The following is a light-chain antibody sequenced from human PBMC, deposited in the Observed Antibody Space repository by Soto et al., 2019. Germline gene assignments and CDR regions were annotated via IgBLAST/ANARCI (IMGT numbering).Light chain of an antibody. V-gene: IGKV1-39*01. CDR2: AAS. J-gene: IGKJ4*01. CDR3: QQSYSTPHT. CDR1: QSISSY. Sequence: DIQMTQSPSSLSASVGDRVTITCRASQSISSYLNWYQQKPGKARKLLIYAASSLQSGVPSRFSGSGSGTDFTLTISSRQPEDFATYYCQQSYSTPHTFGGGTKVEIK.